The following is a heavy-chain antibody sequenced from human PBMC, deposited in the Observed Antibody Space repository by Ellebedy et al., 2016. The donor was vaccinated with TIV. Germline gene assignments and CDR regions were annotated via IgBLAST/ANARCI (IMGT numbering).Heavy chain of an antibody. Sequence: GESLKISCAASGFSLSAYCINWVRQAPGKGLEWVSSISSSNTDRYYADSVKGRFTISRDNTENSLYLQVDSLRAEDTALYYCARSLEARTWGFYAMDVWGQGTTVTVSS. V-gene: IGHV3-21*06. CDR1: GFSLSAYC. D-gene: IGHD7-27*01. J-gene: IGHJ6*02. CDR2: ISSSNTDR. CDR3: ARSLEARTWGFYAMDV.